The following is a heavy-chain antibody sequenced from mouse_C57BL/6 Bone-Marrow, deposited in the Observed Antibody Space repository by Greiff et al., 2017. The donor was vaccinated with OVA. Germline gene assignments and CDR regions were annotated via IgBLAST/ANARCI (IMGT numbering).Heavy chain of an antibody. J-gene: IGHJ4*01. CDR1: GYTFTSSG. CDR3: ARAASIGYGSRNYYAMDY. V-gene: IGHV1-81*01. CDR2: IYPRSGNT. D-gene: IGHD1-1*01. Sequence: VQLQQSGAELARPGASVKLSCKASGYTFTSSGISWVKQRPGQGLEWIGEIYPRSGNTYYNEKFKGKATLTADKSSSTAYMELRSLTSEDSAVYFCARAASIGYGSRNYYAMDYWGQGTSVTVSS.